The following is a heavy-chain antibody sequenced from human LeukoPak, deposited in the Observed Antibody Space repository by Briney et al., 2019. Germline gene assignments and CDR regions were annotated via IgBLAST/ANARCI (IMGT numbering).Heavy chain of an antibody. CDR3: ARGPEYYDSSGPLFDY. CDR2: INPSGGST. V-gene: IGHV1-46*01. D-gene: IGHD3-22*01. CDR1: GYTFTSYY. Sequence: ASVKVSCKASGYTFTSYYMHWVRQAPGQGLEWMGIINPSGGSTSYAQKFQGRVTMTRDTSTSTVYMELSRLRSDDTAVYYCARGPEYYDSSGPLFDYWGQGTLVTVSS. J-gene: IGHJ4*02.